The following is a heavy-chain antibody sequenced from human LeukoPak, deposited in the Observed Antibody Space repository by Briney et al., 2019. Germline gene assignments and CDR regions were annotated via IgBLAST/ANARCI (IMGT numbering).Heavy chain of an antibody. J-gene: IGHJ6*03. CDR1: GGSITSYY. CDR3: AKYSGYFNYYYMDV. CDR2: ISYSGST. Sequence: PSETLSLTCTVSGGSITSYYWTWIRQPPGKGLEWIGYISYSGSTNNNPSLKSRVTISLDTPKNQFSLKLSSVTAADTAVYYCAKYSGYFNYYYMDVWGKGTTVTISS. V-gene: IGHV4-59*01. D-gene: IGHD5-12*01.